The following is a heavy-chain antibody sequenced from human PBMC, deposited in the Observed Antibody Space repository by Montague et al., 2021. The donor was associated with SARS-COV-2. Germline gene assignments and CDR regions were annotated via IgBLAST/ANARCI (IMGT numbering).Heavy chain of an antibody. CDR3: TRTTDDSALAATF. CDR1: GDSISRSTNH. Sequence: SETLSLTCSVSGDSISRSTNHWGWIRQPPGKGLEWIASIHYSGRTYHNPPLKSRVTMSVDTSKNQFSLKLSSVTAADTAVYYRTRTTDDSALAATFWGQGTLVTVSS. CDR2: IHYSGRT. J-gene: IGHJ4*02. D-gene: IGHD6-19*01. V-gene: IGHV4-39*01.